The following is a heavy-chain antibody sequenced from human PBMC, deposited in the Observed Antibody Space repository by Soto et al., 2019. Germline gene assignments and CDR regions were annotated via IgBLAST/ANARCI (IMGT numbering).Heavy chain of an antibody. V-gene: IGHV3-23*01. CDR3: AKYYGDYVYYYYYMDV. Sequence: GSLRLSCAASGFTFSSYAMSWVRKAPGKGLEWVSAISGSGGSTYYADSVKGRFTISRDNSKNTLYLQMNSLRAEDTAVYYCAKYYGDYVYYYYYMDVWGKGTTVTVSS. CDR1: GFTFSSYA. CDR2: ISGSGGST. D-gene: IGHD4-17*01. J-gene: IGHJ6*03.